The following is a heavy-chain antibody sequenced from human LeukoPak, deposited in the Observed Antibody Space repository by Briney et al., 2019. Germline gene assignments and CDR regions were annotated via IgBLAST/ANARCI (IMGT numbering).Heavy chain of an antibody. V-gene: IGHV1-8*02. D-gene: IGHD6-19*01. CDR1: GGTFSSYA. J-gene: IGHJ4*02. Sequence: ASVTVSCKASGGTFSSYAISWVRQAPGQGLGWMGWMNPNSGNTGYAQKFQGRVTMTRNTSISTAYMELSSLRSEDTAVYYCARPRYSSGWYVYWGQGTLVTVSS. CDR2: MNPNSGNT. CDR3: ARPRYSSGWYVY.